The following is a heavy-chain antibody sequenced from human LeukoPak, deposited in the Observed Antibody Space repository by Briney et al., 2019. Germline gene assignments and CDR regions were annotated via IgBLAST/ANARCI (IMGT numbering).Heavy chain of an antibody. J-gene: IGHJ5*02. Sequence: ASVKVSCKASGGTFSSYAISWVRQAPGQGLEWMGWINPNSGGTNYAQKFQGRVTMTRDTSISTAYMELSRLRSDDTAVYYCARVGATTLGWFDPWGQGTLVTVSS. V-gene: IGHV1-2*02. CDR2: INPNSGGT. D-gene: IGHD1-26*01. CDR1: GGTFSSYA. CDR3: ARVGATTLGWFDP.